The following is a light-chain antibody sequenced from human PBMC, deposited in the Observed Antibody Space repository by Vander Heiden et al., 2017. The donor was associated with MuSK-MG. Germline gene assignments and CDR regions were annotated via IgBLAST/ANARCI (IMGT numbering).Light chain of an antibody. Sequence: EIVLTQSPATLSLSPGERATLSCRASQSVSSYLAWYQQKPGQAPRLLIYDASNRATGIPARCSGSGAGTDFTLTISSLEPEDFAVYYCQQRSNGPPGYTFGQGTKLEIK. CDR1: QSVSSY. CDR3: QQRSNGPPGYT. V-gene: IGKV3-11*01. J-gene: IGKJ2*01. CDR2: DAS.